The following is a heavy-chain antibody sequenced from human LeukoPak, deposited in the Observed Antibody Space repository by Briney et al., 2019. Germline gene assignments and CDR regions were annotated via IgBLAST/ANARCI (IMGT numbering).Heavy chain of an antibody. CDR2: IASETYGGTA. Sequence: AGGSLSLSCTASGFTFGDYAMTWVRQAPGKGLEWVGFIASETYGGTAEYAASVKGRFTISRDDSKSIAYLQMNSLKTEDTAVYYCTRDQTPYYWGQGTLVTVSS. J-gene: IGHJ4*02. CDR3: TRDQTPYY. V-gene: IGHV3-49*04. CDR1: GFTFGDYA.